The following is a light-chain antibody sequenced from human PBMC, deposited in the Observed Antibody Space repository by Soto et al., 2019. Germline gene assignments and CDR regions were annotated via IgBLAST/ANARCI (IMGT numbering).Light chain of an antibody. V-gene: IGLV2-14*01. Sequence: QSVLTQPANVTGSPGQSITISCTGTSSDVGLYDYVSWYQQHPGKAPQLMIYAVSNRPSGVSNRFSASKSGNTASLFISGLQAEDEADYYCSSYTSDSSYVFGSGTKVTVL. CDR2: AVS. CDR3: SSYTSDSSYV. J-gene: IGLJ1*01. CDR1: SSDVGLYDY.